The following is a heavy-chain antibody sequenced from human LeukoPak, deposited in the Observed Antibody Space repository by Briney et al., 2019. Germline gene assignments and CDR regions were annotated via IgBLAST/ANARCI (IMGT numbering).Heavy chain of an antibody. D-gene: IGHD6-13*01. Sequence: KTGGSLRLSYAASGFTFSSYAMSWVRQAPGKGLEWVSSISSTSSYIHYADSVKGRFTISRDNPDNVVYLQMNSLRAEDTAVYYCARVAVAGPTGWFDPWGQGTLVTVSS. CDR2: ISSTSSYI. CDR3: ARVAVAGPTGWFDP. V-gene: IGHV3-21*01. CDR1: GFTFSSYA. J-gene: IGHJ5*02.